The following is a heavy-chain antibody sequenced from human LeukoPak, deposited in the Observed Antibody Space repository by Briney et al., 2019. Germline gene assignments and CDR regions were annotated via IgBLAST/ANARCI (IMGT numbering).Heavy chain of an antibody. CDR2: IGGDGSST. CDR1: GFTFSTYW. J-gene: IGHJ4*02. Sequence: GGSLRLSCTASGFTFSTYWMYWVRQAPSKGLVWVSRIGGDGSSTSYADSVKGRFTISRDNAKNTLYLQMNSLRAEDTAVYYCATPTSETYSRVPYWGQGTLVTVSS. V-gene: IGHV3-74*01. D-gene: IGHD1-26*01. CDR3: ATPTSETYSRVPY.